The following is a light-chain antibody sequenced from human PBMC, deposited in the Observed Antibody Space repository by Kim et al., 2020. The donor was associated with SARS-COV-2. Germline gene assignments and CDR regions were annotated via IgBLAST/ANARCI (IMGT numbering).Light chain of an antibody. J-gene: IGLJ3*02. CDR3: SSYTSSISWV. CDR2: DVS. V-gene: IGLV2-14*03. CDR1: SSDVGGFNY. Sequence: QSALTQPASVSGSPGQSITMSCTGTSSDVGGFNYVSWYQQHPGKAPKLMIYDVSTRPSGVSDHFSGSKSGNTASLTISGLQAEDEAVYYCSSYTSSISWVFGGGTQLTVL.